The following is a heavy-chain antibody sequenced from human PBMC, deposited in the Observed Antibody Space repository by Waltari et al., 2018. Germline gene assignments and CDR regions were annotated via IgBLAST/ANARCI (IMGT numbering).Heavy chain of an antibody. CDR1: GSTFSNYN. D-gene: IGHD7-27*01. CDR2: ISTTSTYT. CDR3: ATGGWGFYFDY. J-gene: IGHJ4*02. Sequence: EEQLAESGGGMVKPGGSRSLSCAGAGSTFSNYNMNWVRQAPGKGLEWVSSISTTSTYTHYADSVKGRFTISRDNAKNSLFLQMNSLTTEDTAVYYCATGGWGFYFDYWGQGTLLTVTS. V-gene: IGHV3-21*01.